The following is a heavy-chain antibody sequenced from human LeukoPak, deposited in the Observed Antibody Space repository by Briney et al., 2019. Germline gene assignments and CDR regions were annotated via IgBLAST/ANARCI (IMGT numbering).Heavy chain of an antibody. V-gene: IGHV3-23*01. CDR3: AKGYYYDSSGYYPFYYYYGMDV. Sequence: PGGSLRLSCAASGFTFSSYAMSWVRQAPGKGLEWCSAISGSGGSTYYADSVKGRFTISIDNSKNTLYLQMNSLRAEDTAVYYCAKGYYYDSSGYYPFYYYYGMDVWGQGTTVTVSS. J-gene: IGHJ6*02. CDR1: GFTFSSYA. CDR2: ISGSGGST. D-gene: IGHD3-22*01.